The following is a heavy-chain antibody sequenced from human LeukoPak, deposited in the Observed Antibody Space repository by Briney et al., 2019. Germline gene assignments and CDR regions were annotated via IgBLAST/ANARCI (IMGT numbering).Heavy chain of an antibody. Sequence: PGGSLRLSCAASGFTFSSYAMHWVRQAPGKGLEWVAVISYDGSNKYYADSVKGRFTISRDKSKNTLYLQMNSLRAEDTAVYYCEKIAAAGSYWGQGTLVTVSS. J-gene: IGHJ4*02. D-gene: IGHD6-13*01. CDR3: EKIAAAGSY. CDR2: ISYDGSNK. V-gene: IGHV3-30-3*02. CDR1: GFTFSSYA.